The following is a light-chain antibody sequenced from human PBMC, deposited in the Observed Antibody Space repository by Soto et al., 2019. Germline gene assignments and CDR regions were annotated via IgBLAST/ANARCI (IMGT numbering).Light chain of an antibody. J-gene: IGLJ7*01. Sequence: QSALTQPASVSGSPGQSITISCTGTSSDVGSYNLVSWYHQHPGKAPKLMIYEGSTRTSWVSNRCSGSKSRNTASLTISGLHAEDGADYDSCSCAGSDTLLFGGGTQLTVL. CDR1: SSDVGSYNL. CDR3: CSCAGSDTLL. CDR2: EGS. V-gene: IGLV2-23*01.